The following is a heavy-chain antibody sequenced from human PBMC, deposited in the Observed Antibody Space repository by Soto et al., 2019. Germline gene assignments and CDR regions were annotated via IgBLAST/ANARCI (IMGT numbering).Heavy chain of an antibody. J-gene: IGHJ6*02. CDR3: ARGCSGYNYYYGMDV. D-gene: IGHD5-12*01. V-gene: IGHV1-69*06. CDR2: IIPIFGTA. Sequence: ASVKVSCKASGGTFSSYAISWVRQAPGQGLEWMGGIIPIFGTANYAQKFQGRVTITADKSTSTAYMELSSLRSEDTAVYYCARGCSGYNYYYGMDVWGQGTTVTVSS. CDR1: GGTFSSYA.